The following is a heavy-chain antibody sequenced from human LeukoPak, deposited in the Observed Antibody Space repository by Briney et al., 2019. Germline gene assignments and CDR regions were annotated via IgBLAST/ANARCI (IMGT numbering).Heavy chain of an antibody. CDR2: INHSGST. D-gene: IGHD3-22*01. CDR3: ARDVLYYYDSSGYYDLPLAAYFDY. CDR1: GGSISSSSYY. J-gene: IGHJ4*02. Sequence: SETLSLTCTVSGGSISSSSYYWGWIRQPPGKGLEWIGEINHSGSTNYNPSLKSRVTMSVDTSKNQFSPKLSSVTAADTAVYYCARDVLYYYDSSGYYDLPLAAYFDYWGQGTLVTVSS. V-gene: IGHV4-39*07.